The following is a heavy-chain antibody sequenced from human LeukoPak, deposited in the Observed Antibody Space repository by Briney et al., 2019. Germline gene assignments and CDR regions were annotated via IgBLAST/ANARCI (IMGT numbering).Heavy chain of an antibody. V-gene: IGHV3-23*01. Sequence: PGESLRLSCAASGFTFSSYAMSWVRQAPGKGLEWVSRISGGGGTTYCAASVKGRFTISRDNSKNTLYLQINSLRAEDTAVYYCAKDGADYDSDYFDYWGQGTLVTVSS. CDR3: AKDGADYDSDYFDY. CDR2: ISGGGGTT. J-gene: IGHJ4*02. CDR1: GFTFSSYA. D-gene: IGHD3-3*01.